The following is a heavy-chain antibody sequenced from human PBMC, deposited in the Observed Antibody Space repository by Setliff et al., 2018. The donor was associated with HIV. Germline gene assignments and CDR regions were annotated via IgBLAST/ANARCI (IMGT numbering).Heavy chain of an antibody. D-gene: IGHD6-6*01. Sequence: GASVKVSCKASGYTFASFGISWVRQAPGQGPEWVGWIGGDNGIPSYAQKLRDRVTLTADTSTKTVFMELRSLRSDDTAVYYGARGMDDSRSSVWYYWGQGTLVTVSS. J-gene: IGHJ4*02. CDR1: GYTFASFG. CDR2: IGGDNGIP. V-gene: IGHV1-18*01. CDR3: ARGMDDSRSSVWYY.